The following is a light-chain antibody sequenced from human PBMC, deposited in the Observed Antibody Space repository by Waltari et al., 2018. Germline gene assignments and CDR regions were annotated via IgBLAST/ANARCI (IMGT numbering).Light chain of an antibody. CDR3: QQRNHWIT. Sequence: EIVLTQSPATLSLSPGDRATPSCRASQNGNMYFAWYQQKPGQGPRLLIYDATDRAAGVPARFSGSGSGTEFTLTISSLEPEDFAVYHCQQRNHWITFGQGTRLEI. J-gene: IGKJ5*01. CDR1: QNGNMY. CDR2: DAT. V-gene: IGKV3-11*01.